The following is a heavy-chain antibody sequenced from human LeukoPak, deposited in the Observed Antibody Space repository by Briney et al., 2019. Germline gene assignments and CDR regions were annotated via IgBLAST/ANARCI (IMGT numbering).Heavy chain of an antibody. V-gene: IGHV5-10-1*01. D-gene: IGHD1-14*01. CDR1: GYSFTSYW. CDR3: ARLGSTYGFGFDF. Sequence: GESLKISCKGSGYSFTSYWISWVRQMPGKRLEWMGRIDPSDSHTNYSPSFQGHVTISTDKSLSTVYLQWSSLKASDTAMYYCARLGSTYGFGFDFWGQGTLVTVSS. CDR2: IDPSDSHT. J-gene: IGHJ4*02.